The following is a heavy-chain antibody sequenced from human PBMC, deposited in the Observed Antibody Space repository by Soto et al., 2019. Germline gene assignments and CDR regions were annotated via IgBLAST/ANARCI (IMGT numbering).Heavy chain of an antibody. D-gene: IGHD6-6*01. CDR1: GGTFSSYA. CDR2: IILIFGTA. V-gene: IGHV1-69*06. Sequence: QVQLVQSGAEVKKPGSSVKVSCKASGGTFSSYAISWVRQAPGQGLEWMGGIILIFGTANYAQKFQGRVTITADKSTSTAYMELSSLRSEDTAVYYCARGTGSSSRLYYYYGMDVWGQGTTVTVSS. CDR3: ARGTGSSSRLYYYYGMDV. J-gene: IGHJ6*02.